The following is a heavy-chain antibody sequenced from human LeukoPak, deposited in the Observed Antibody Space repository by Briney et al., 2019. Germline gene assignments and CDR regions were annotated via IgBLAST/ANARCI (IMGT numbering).Heavy chain of an antibody. D-gene: IGHD5-12*01. CDR1: GYTFTGYY. CDR2: MNSNTGDT. Sequence: ASVKVSCKASGYTFTGYYMHWVRQAPGQGLEWMGWMNSNTGDTNYAQKFQGRVTMTRDTSISTAYMEMTSLRSDDTAVYYCARAARGYIGYDSDLLFGYWGQGTLVTVSA. J-gene: IGHJ4*02. CDR3: ARAARGYIGYDSDLLFGY. V-gene: IGHV1-2*02.